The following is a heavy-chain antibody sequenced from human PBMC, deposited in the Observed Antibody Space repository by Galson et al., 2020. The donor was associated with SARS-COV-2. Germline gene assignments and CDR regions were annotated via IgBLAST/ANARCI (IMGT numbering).Heavy chain of an antibody. CDR2: ISPSGDHI. J-gene: IGHJ4*02. CDR1: GFTFRNYE. V-gene: IGHV3-48*03. CDR3: VRRIRRQFDF. Sequence: GGLLRLSCAASGFTFRNYEMNWVRQPPAKGLEWISTISPSGDHIWSPDSVKGRFTISRDNARNLVFLQMSSLRAEDTALYYCVRRIRRQFDFWGQGTLVTVSS.